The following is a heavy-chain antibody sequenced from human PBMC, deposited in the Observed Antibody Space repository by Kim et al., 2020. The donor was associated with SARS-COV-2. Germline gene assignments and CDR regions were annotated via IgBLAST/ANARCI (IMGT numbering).Heavy chain of an antibody. CDR2: ISWNSGSI. J-gene: IGHJ6*02. D-gene: IGHD3-10*01. CDR3: AKVGDEDYYYYGMDV. Sequence: GGSLRLSCAASGFTFDDYAMHWVRQAPGKGLEWVSGISWNSGSIGYADSVKGRFTISRDNAKNSLYLQMNSLRAEDTALYYCAKVGDEDYYYYGMDVWGQGTTVTVSS. CDR1: GFTFDDYA. V-gene: IGHV3-9*01.